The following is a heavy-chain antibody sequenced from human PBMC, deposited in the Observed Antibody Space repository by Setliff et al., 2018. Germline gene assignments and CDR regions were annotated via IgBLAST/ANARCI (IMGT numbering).Heavy chain of an antibody. Sequence: PSETLSLTCAVSSGSISYNNWWTWVRQPPGKGLEWIGEIYHTESTNYNPSLKSRVTISLDKSKNQFSLELSAMTAADTAVYYCARGRNVAARLFDVWGKGTTVTVSS. CDR3: ARGRNVAARLFDV. V-gene: IGHV4-4*02. CDR2: IYHTEST. D-gene: IGHD6-6*01. J-gene: IGHJ6*04. CDR1: SGSISYNNW.